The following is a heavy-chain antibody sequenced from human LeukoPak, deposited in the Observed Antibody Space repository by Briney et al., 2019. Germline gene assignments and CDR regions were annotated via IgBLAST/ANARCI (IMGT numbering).Heavy chain of an antibody. Sequence: GGSLRLSCAASGFTVSSNYMSWVRQAPGKGLERVSVIYSSGSTYYADSVKGRFTISRDNSKNTLYLQMNSLRAEDTAVYYCARDGGYDSSGLGAFDIWGQGTMVTVSS. CDR1: GFTVSSNY. V-gene: IGHV3-53*01. CDR2: IYSSGST. CDR3: ARDGGYDSSGLGAFDI. J-gene: IGHJ3*02. D-gene: IGHD3-22*01.